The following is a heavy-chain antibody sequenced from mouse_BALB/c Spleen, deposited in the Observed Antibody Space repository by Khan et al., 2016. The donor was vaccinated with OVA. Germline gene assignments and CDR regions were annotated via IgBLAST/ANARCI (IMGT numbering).Heavy chain of an antibody. J-gene: IGHJ3*01. CDR1: GYTFTDYY. D-gene: IGHD1-2*01. Sequence: QVQLQQSGAELARPGASVKLSCKASGYTFTDYYINWVKQRTGQGLEWIGEIYPGSGNTYYNEKFKGQATLTADKSSSTAYMQLSSLTSEDSTVFFCARRNYFGYTFAYWGQGTLVTVSA. V-gene: IGHV1-77*01. CDR3: ARRNYFGYTFAY. CDR2: IYPGSGNT.